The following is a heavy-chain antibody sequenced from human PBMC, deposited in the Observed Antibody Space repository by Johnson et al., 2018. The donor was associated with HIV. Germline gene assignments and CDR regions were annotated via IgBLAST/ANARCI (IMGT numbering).Heavy chain of an antibody. Sequence: VQLVESGGVVVQPGGSLRLSCVASGFTFDDYTMHWVRQAPGKGLEWVSLISWDGGSTYYADSVKGRFTISRYNSKNTLYLQMNSLRAEDTAVYYCARGGLPDAFDIWGQGTMVTVSS. J-gene: IGHJ3*02. CDR1: GFTFDDYT. D-gene: IGHD3-10*01. CDR3: ARGGLPDAFDI. CDR2: ISWDGGST. V-gene: IGHV3-43*01.